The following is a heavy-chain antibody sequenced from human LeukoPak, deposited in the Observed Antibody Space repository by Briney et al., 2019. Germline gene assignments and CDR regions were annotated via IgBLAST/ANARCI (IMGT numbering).Heavy chain of an antibody. CDR3: ARGEAAAALDY. CDR1: GGSIGTYS. Sequence: SETLSLTCTVSGGSIGTYSWNWIRQPPGKGLEWIGYIYYSGTTNYNPSLKSRVTISVDTSKNQFSLKLSSVTAADTAVYYCARGEAAAALDYWGQGTLVTVSS. V-gene: IGHV4-59*12. J-gene: IGHJ4*02. CDR2: IYYSGTT. D-gene: IGHD6-13*01.